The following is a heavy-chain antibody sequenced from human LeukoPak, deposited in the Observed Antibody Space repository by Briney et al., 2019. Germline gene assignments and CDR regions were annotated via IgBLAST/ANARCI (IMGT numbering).Heavy chain of an antibody. Sequence: GGSLRLSCAASGFTFSNYWMNWVRQAPGKGLEWVANIKQDGSEKYYVDSVKGRFTISRDNAKNSLYLQMNSLRAEDSAVYYCARDVPYYYESSGYYSLGFDIWGQGTMVTVSS. CDR1: GFTFSNYW. D-gene: IGHD3-22*01. CDR3: ARDVPYYYESSGYYSLGFDI. J-gene: IGHJ3*02. CDR2: IKQDGSEK. V-gene: IGHV3-7*01.